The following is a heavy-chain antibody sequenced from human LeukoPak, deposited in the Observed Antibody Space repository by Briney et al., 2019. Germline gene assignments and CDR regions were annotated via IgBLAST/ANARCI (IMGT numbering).Heavy chain of an antibody. Sequence: PGGTLRLSCAASRFTFSSYGMSWVRQAPGKGLEGVSGISSSGGSTYYADSVKGRFTISRDNSRNTLYLQMNRLRAEDTAVYYCARHLLWFGELSGGFDYWGQGTLVTVSS. CDR1: RFTFSSYG. CDR2: ISSSGGST. V-gene: IGHV3-23*01. J-gene: IGHJ4*02. D-gene: IGHD3-10*01. CDR3: ARHLLWFGELSGGFDY.